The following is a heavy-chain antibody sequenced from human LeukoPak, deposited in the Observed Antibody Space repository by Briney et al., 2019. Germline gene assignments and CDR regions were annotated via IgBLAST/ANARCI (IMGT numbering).Heavy chain of an antibody. V-gene: IGHV3-48*03. D-gene: IGHD3-3*01. CDR2: ISSSGSTI. Sequence: PGGSLRLSCAASGFTFSSYEMNWVRQAPGKGLEWVSYISSSGSTIYYADSVKGRFTISRDNAKNSLYLQMNSLRAEDMAVYYCARVRRSPNWFDPWGQGTLVTVSS. CDR3: ARVRRSPNWFDP. CDR1: GFTFSSYE. J-gene: IGHJ5*02.